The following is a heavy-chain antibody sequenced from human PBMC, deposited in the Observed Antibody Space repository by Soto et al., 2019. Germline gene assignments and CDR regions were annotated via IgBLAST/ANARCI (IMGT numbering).Heavy chain of an antibody. Sequence: EVQLVESGGGLVQPGRSLRLSCAASGFTFDDYAMHWVRQAPGKGLEWVSGLSWNSGSIGYADSVKGRFTISRDNAKNALYLQMNSLRAEDTALYYCAKDNGPIAVAGTDGMDVWGQGTTVTVSS. CDR2: LSWNSGSI. CDR3: AKDNGPIAVAGTDGMDV. V-gene: IGHV3-9*01. D-gene: IGHD6-19*01. J-gene: IGHJ6*02. CDR1: GFTFDDYA.